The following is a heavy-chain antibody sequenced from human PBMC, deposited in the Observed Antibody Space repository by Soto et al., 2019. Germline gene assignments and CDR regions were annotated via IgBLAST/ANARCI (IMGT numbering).Heavy chain of an antibody. CDR1: GFIFTSYS. J-gene: IGHJ6*02. CDR2: ISSSSSYI. D-gene: IGHD6-13*01. CDR3: ARDSGSSSDYSGMDV. Sequence: EVQLVDSGGGLVKPGGSLRLSCAASGFIFTSYSMNWVRQAPGKGLEWVSSISSSSSYIYYADSVKGRFTISRDNAKNSLYLQMSSLRAEDTAVYYCARDSGSSSDYSGMDVWGQGTTVTVSS. V-gene: IGHV3-21*01.